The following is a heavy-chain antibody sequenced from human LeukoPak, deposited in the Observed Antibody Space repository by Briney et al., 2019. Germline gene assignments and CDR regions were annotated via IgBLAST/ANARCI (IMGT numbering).Heavy chain of an antibody. CDR2: INHSGST. Sequence: SETLSLTCAVYGGSFSGYYWSWIRQPPGKGLEWIGEINHSGSTNYNPSLKSRVTISAVTSKNQFSLKLSSVTAADTAVYYCARHGIAAAGTRSFFGYWGQGTLVTVSS. CDR3: ARHGIAAAGTRSFFGY. J-gene: IGHJ4*02. V-gene: IGHV4-34*01. CDR1: GGSFSGYY. D-gene: IGHD6-13*01.